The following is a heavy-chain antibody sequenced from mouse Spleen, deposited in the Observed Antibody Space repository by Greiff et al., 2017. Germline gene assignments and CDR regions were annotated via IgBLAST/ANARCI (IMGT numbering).Heavy chain of an antibody. J-gene: IGHJ4*01. CDR2: IHPNSGST. Sequence: QVQLQQPGAELVKPGASVKLSCKASGYTFTSYWMHWVKQRPGQGLEWIGMIHPNSGSTNYNEKFKSKATLTVDKSSSTAYMQLSSLTSEDSAVYYCAREGYGSSYVNAMDYWGQGTSVTVSS. D-gene: IGHD1-1*01. V-gene: IGHV1-64*01. CDR3: AREGYGSSYVNAMDY. CDR1: GYTFTSYW.